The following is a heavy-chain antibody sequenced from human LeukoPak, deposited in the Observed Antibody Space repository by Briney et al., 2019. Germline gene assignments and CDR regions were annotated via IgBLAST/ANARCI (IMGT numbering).Heavy chain of an antibody. V-gene: IGHV3-74*03. CDR1: GFTFSTFW. J-gene: IGHJ4*02. CDR3: ARGGYFDD. Sequence: GGSLRLSCAGSGFTFSTFWMHWVRQAPGKGLEWVSRIKTSTTYADSVKGRFTISRDNANNTLYLQMNSLRPEDTAVYYCARGGYFDDWGQGTLVIVSS. CDR2: IKTST.